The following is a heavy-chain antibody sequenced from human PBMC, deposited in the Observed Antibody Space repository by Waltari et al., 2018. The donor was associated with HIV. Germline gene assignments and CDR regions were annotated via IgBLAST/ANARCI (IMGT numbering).Heavy chain of an antibody. CDR1: GGSISSGSYY. CDR3: AGQLWFIDY. Sequence: QVQLQESGPGLVKPSQTLSLTCTVSGGSISSGSYYWSWIRQPAGKGLEWIGRIYTSGSTNYNPSLKSRVTRAVDTSKNQFSLKLSSVTAADTAVYYCAGQLWFIDYWGQGTLVTVSS. J-gene: IGHJ4*02. D-gene: IGHD5-18*01. V-gene: IGHV4-61*02. CDR2: IYTSGST.